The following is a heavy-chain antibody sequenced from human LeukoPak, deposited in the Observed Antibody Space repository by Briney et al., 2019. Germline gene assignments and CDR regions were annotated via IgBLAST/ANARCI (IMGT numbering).Heavy chain of an antibody. D-gene: IGHD3-10*01. CDR2: ISSSSSYI. CDR3: ARGGEVLLWFGELLSDY. CDR1: GFTFSSYS. Sequence: PGGSLRLSCAASGFTFSSYSMNWVRQAPGKGLEWVSSISSSSSYIYYADSVKGRFTISRDNAKSSLYLQMNSLRAEDTAVYYCARGGEVLLWFGELLSDYWGQGTLFTVSS. J-gene: IGHJ4*02. V-gene: IGHV3-21*01.